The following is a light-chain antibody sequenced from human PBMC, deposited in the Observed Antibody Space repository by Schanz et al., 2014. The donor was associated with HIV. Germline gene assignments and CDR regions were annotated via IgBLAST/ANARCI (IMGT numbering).Light chain of an antibody. J-gene: IGLJ3*02. Sequence: QSVLTQPPSLSEAPRQRVTISCTGSSSNIGAGYDVHWYQQLPGTAPKLLIYGNSNRPSGVPDRFSGSKSGTSASLAITGLQAEDEADYYCSSYAGSNNLVFGGGTKLTVL. CDR1: SSNIGAGYD. V-gene: IGLV1-40*01. CDR3: SSYAGSNNLV. CDR2: GNS.